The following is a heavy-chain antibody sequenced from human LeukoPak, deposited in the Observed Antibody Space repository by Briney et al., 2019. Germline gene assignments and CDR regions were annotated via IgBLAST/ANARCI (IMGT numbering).Heavy chain of an antibody. CDR2: IYYSGST. J-gene: IGHJ4*02. D-gene: IGHD3-10*01. CDR1: GGSISSYY. Sequence: SETLSLTCTVSGGSISSYYWSWIRQPPGKGLEWIGYIYYSGSTNYNPSLKGRVTISVDTSKNQFSLKLSSVTAADTAVYYCARDAAGYYFDYWGQGTLVTVSS. V-gene: IGHV4-59*01. CDR3: ARDAAGYYFDY.